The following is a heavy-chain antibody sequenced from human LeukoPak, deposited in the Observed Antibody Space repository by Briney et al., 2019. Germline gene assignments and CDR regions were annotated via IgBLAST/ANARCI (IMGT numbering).Heavy chain of an antibody. J-gene: IGHJ4*02. V-gene: IGHV1-8*03. CDR2: MNPNSGNT. CDR1: GYTFTSYD. Sequence: ASVKVSCKASGYTFTSYDINWVRQATGQGLEWMGWMNPNSGNTGYAQRFQGRVTITRNTSISTAYMELSSLRSEDTAVYYCATGDYGYYFDYWGQGTLVTVSS. D-gene: IGHD4-17*01. CDR3: ATGDYGYYFDY.